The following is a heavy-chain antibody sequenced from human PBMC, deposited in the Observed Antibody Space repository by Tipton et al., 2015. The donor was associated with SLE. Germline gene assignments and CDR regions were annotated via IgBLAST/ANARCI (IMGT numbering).Heavy chain of an antibody. D-gene: IGHD5-18*01. CDR1: GYSIISGYY. V-gene: IGHV4-38-2*02. Sequence: TLSLTCAVSGYSIISGYYWGWIRQPPGKGLEWIGSIYYSGSTYYNPSLKSRVTISVDTSKNQFSLKLSSVTAADTAVYYCAREGKAMVPFDYWGQGTLVTVSS. J-gene: IGHJ4*02. CDR2: IYYSGST. CDR3: AREGKAMVPFDY.